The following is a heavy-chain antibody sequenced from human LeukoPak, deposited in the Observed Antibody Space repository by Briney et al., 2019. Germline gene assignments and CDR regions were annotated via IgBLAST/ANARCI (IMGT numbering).Heavy chain of an antibody. CDR2: VYYNGRT. Sequence: SETLSLTCFVSGDSITSRSFYWGWIRQPPGKNLEWIGNVYYNGRTSYNPSLKTRVTISVDTSRDHFSLKLTSVTAADTAVYYCARRGNGSFYYFDDWGQGTLVTVSS. J-gene: IGHJ4*02. D-gene: IGHD1-26*01. CDR3: ARRGNGSFYYFDD. CDR1: GDSITSRSFY. V-gene: IGHV4-39*02.